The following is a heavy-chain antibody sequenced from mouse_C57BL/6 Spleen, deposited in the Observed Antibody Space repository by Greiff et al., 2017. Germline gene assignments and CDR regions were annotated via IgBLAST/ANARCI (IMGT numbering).Heavy chain of an antibody. D-gene: IGHD1-1*01. CDR2: IDPETGGT. V-gene: IGHV1-15*01. Sequence: QVQLQQSGAELVRPGASVTLSCKASGYTFTDYEMHWVKQTPVHGLEWIGAIDPETGGTAYNQKFKGKAILTADKSSSTAYMELRSLTSEDSAVYYCTRGDYYGSSSFADWGQGTLVTVSA. CDR1: GYTFTDYE. CDR3: TRGDYYGSSSFAD. J-gene: IGHJ3*01.